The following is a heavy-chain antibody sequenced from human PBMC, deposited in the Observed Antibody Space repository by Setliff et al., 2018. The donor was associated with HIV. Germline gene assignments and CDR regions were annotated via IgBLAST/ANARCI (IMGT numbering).Heavy chain of an antibody. V-gene: IGHV3-7*01. J-gene: IGHJ4*02. D-gene: IGHD1-1*01. CDR2: IKKDGSEK. Sequence: GGSLRLSCEASGFTLSNFWMSWVRQAPGKGLEWVANIKKDGSEKYYADSVKGRFTISRDNSKNTLYLQMNSLRAEDTAVYYCASARIPTGGTSTSLDCWGQGALVTVSS. CDR1: GFTLSNFW. CDR3: ASARIPTGGTSTSLDC.